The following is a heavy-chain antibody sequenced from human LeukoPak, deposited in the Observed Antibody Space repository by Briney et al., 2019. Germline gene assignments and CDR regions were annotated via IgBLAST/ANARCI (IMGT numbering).Heavy chain of an antibody. CDR2: IWYDGSNK. J-gene: IGHJ4*02. Sequence: GGSLRLSCAAAGFTFSSYGMHWVRQAPGKGLEWVAVIWYDGSNKYYADSVKGRFTISRDNSKNTLYLQMNSLRAEDTAVYYCAKDAGILWFGELPRWGQGTLVTVSS. D-gene: IGHD3-10*01. V-gene: IGHV3-33*06. CDR3: AKDAGILWFGELPR. CDR1: GFTFSSYG.